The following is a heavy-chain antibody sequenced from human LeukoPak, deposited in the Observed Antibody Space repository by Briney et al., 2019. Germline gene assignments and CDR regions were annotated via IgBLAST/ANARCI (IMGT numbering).Heavy chain of an antibody. D-gene: IGHD3-22*01. J-gene: IGHJ4*02. CDR1: GFTFDDYA. CDR3: AKEEGGYYLDY. Sequence: PGRSLRLSCAASGFTFDDYAMHWVRQAPGKGLEWVSGIRWNSGSIGYADSVKGRFTISRDNAKNSLYLQMNSLRAEDTALYYRAKEEGGYYLDYWGQGTLVTVSS. V-gene: IGHV3-9*01. CDR2: IRWNSGSI.